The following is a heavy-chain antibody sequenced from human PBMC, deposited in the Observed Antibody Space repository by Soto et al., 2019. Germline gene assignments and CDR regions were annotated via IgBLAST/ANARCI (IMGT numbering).Heavy chain of an antibody. CDR1: GFTFSDYY. D-gene: IGHD3-3*01. CDR2: ISSSGSTI. V-gene: IGHV3-11*01. CDR3: ARTQGIGTGYYDFRSGTNWFDP. J-gene: IGHJ5*02. Sequence: GGSLRLSCAASGFTFSDYYMSWIRQAPGKGLEWVSYISSSGSTIYYADSVKGRFTISRDNAKNSLYLQMNSLRAEDTAVYYCARTQGIGTGYYDFRSGTNWFDPWGQGTLVTVSS.